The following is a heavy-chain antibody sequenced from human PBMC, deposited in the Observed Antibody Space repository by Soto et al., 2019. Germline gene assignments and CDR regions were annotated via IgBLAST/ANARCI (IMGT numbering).Heavy chain of an antibody. CDR1: GFTFSSYW. CDR3: ASSGVFDYYYMDV. Sequence: EVQLVESGGGLVQPGGSLRLSCAASGFTFSSYWMSWVRQAPGKGLEWVANIKQDGSEKYYVDSVKGRFTISRDNAKNSLYLQMNSLRAEDTAVYYCASSGVFDYYYMDVWGKGNTVTVSS. D-gene: IGHD3-16*02. J-gene: IGHJ6*03. CDR2: IKQDGSEK. V-gene: IGHV3-7*01.